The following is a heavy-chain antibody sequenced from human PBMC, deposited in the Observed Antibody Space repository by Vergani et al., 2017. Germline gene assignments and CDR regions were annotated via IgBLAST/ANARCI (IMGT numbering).Heavy chain of an antibody. D-gene: IGHD1-1*01. CDR1: GFTSSYYG. CDR3: ATKSCGTPGCQIGYFRE. V-gene: IGHV3-30*03. J-gene: IGHJ1*01. CDR2: ISYHGTQK. Sequence: QVHLVESGGGVVQPGRSLRLSCVVSGFTSSYYGMHWVRQAPGKGLEWVAVISYHGTQKYYADSVKGRFTISRDNSKSTLYLQMNSLRTEDTAVYYCATKSCGTPGCQIGYFREWVQGSLVTVSS.